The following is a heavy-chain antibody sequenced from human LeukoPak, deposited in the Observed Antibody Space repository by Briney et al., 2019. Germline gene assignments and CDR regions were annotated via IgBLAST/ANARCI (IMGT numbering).Heavy chain of an antibody. Sequence: SVKVSCKASGGTFSSYAISWVRQAPGQGLEWMGRIIPIFGTANYAQKFQGRVTITTDESTSTAYMELSSLRSEDTAVYYCARDPGRGSYDYDSSSWLLDYWGQGTLVTVSS. CDR3: ARDPGRGSYDYDSSSWLLDY. J-gene: IGHJ4*02. CDR1: GGTFSSYA. V-gene: IGHV1-69*05. CDR2: IIPIFGTA. D-gene: IGHD3-22*01.